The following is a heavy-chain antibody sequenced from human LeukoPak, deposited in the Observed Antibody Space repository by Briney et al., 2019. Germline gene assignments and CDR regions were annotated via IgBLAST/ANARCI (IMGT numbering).Heavy chain of an antibody. D-gene: IGHD6-13*01. Sequence: GGSLRLSCAASGFTFDDYAMHWARQAPGKGLEWVSSISWNSATIAYADSVKGRFTISRDNAKNSLYLQMNSLRAEDTALYYCAKGLHTSSWYYFDYWGQGTLVTVPS. CDR3: AKGLHTSSWYYFDY. CDR1: GFTFDDYA. V-gene: IGHV3-9*01. CDR2: ISWNSATI. J-gene: IGHJ4*02.